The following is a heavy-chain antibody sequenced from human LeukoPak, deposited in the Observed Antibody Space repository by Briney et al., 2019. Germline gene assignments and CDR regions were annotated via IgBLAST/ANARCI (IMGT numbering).Heavy chain of an antibody. V-gene: IGHV1-69*13. CDR3: ARDCSGGSCYGN. CDR2: IIPIFGTA. J-gene: IGHJ4*02. D-gene: IGHD2-15*01. CDR1: GGTFSSYA. Sequence: SVKVSCKASGGTFSSYAVSWVRQAPGQGLEWMGGIIPIFGTANYAQKFQGRVTITADESTSTAYMELSSLRSEDTAVYYCARDCSGGSCYGNWGQGTLVTVSS.